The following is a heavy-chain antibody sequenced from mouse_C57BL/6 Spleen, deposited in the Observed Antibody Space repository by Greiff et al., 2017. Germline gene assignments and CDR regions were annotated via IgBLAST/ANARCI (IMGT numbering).Heavy chain of an antibody. CDR1: GFTFSDYG. CDR2: ISNLAYSI. D-gene: IGHD4-1*01. V-gene: IGHV5-15*04. Sequence: EVMLVESGGGLVQPGGSLKLSCAASGFTFSDYGMAWVRQAPRKGPEWVAFISNLAYSIYYADTVTGRFTISRENAKNTLYLEMSSLRSEDTAMYYCARQQLTGTTSYCDYWGQGTTLTVSS. CDR3: ARQQLTGTTSYCDY. J-gene: IGHJ2*01.